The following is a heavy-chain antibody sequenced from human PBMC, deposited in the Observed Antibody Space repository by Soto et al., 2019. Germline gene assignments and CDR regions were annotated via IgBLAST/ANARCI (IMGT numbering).Heavy chain of an antibody. Sequence: PGGSLRLSCAASGFTFKAYAMNWVRQSPGKGLEWVASTPGSGGSSYYADSVKGRFTISRDNSKNTLYLDLNSLKAEDTAMYYCARGGSTGWFYFDFWGQGTQVTVLL. CDR2: TPGSGGSS. CDR3: ARGGSTGWFYFDF. D-gene: IGHD6-19*01. J-gene: IGHJ4*02. CDR1: GFTFKAYA. V-gene: IGHV3-23*01.